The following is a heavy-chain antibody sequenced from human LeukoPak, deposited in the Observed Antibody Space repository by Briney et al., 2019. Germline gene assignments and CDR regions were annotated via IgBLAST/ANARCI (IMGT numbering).Heavy chain of an antibody. J-gene: IGHJ5*02. CDR3: ARSISGSYGLNWFDP. CDR2: IRYDGSNK. Sequence: PGGSLRLSCAASGFTFSSYGMHWVRQAPGEGLEWVAFIRYDGSNKYYADSVKGRFTISRGNAKNSLYLQMNSLRAEDTAVYYCARSISGSYGLNWFDPWGQGTLVTVSS. D-gene: IGHD1-26*01. V-gene: IGHV3-30*02. CDR1: GFTFSSYG.